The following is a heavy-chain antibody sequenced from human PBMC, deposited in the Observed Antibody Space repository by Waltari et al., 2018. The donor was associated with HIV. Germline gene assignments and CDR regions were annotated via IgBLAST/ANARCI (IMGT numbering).Heavy chain of an antibody. CDR2: TYYRSKCDN. V-gene: IGHV6-1*01. CDR1: GDSVSSNSAA. D-gene: IGHD1-7*01. Sequence: QVQLQQSGPGLVKPSQTLSLTCAISGDSVSSNSAAWNWIRQSPSRGLEWLGRTYYRSKCDNDYAVSVKSRITITPDTSKNQFSLQLNSVTPEDTAVYYCARDLGVSITGTTGDAFDIWGQGTMVTVSS. CDR3: ARDLGVSITGTTGDAFDI. J-gene: IGHJ3*02.